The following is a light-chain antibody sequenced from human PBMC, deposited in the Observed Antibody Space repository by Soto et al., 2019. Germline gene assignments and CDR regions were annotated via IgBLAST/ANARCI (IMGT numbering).Light chain of an antibody. CDR3: QQYNNWPPSYT. J-gene: IGKJ2*01. Sequence: EIVMTQSPATLSVSPGERATLSCRASQSVSSNLAWYQQKPGQAPRLLIYGASTRATGIPARFSGSGSGTELTLTLSSLQSEYFAVYYCQQYNNWPPSYTFGQGTKLEIK. CDR2: GAS. V-gene: IGKV3-15*01. CDR1: QSVSSN.